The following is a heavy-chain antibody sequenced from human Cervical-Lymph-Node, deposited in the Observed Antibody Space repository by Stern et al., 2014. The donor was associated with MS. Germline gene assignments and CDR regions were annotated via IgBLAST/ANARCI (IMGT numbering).Heavy chain of an antibody. CDR2: LKTKAYGETA. CDR1: GFSFGDFA. J-gene: IGHJ5*02. V-gene: IGHV3-49*05. CDR3: TRARYSNSWYKNNWFDP. Sequence: EMQLVESGGGLVKAGQSLRLSCSASGFSFGDFAMSWFRQAPGKGLEWVGLLKTKAYGETAEYAASVKDRFTISRDDSKSVAYLEMDSLKTEDTAIYYCTRARYSNSWYKNNWFDPWGQGILVTVSS. D-gene: IGHD6-13*01.